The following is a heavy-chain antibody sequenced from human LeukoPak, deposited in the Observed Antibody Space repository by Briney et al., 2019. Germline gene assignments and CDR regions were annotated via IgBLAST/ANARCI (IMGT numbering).Heavy chain of an antibody. CDR3: AKGALWLDEPVDY. Sequence: PGGSLRLSCAASGFTFSSYGMHWVRQAPGKGLEWVAFIRYDGSNKYYADSVKGRFTISRDNSKNTLYLQRNSPRAEDTAVYYCAKGALWLDEPVDYWGQGTLVTVSS. J-gene: IGHJ4*02. V-gene: IGHV3-30*02. CDR1: GFTFSSYG. CDR2: IRYDGSNK. D-gene: IGHD5-18*01.